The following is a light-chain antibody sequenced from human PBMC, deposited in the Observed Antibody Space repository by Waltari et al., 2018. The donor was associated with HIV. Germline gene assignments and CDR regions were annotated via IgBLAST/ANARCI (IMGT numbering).Light chain of an antibody. CDR1: SPNIRSNA. Sequence: QSVLTQSPSASGTPGQRVTIPCSGSSPNIRSNAVDWYQHLPGTAPKLLIHTNNQRPSGIPDRFSGSKAGTSASLAISGLQSEDESDYYCAAWDDSLNGYVFGSGTKVTVL. CDR2: TNN. V-gene: IGLV1-44*01. J-gene: IGLJ1*01. CDR3: AAWDDSLNGYV.